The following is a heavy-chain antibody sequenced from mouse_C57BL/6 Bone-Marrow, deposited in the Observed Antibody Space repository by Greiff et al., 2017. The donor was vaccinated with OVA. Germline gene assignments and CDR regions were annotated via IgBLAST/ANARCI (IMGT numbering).Heavy chain of an antibody. V-gene: IGHV14-4*01. CDR3: TTPFYGSSNYYAMDY. D-gene: IGHD1-1*01. CDR1: GFNIKDDY. Sequence: EVQLQQSGAELVRPGASVKLSCTASGFNIKDDYMHWVKQRPEQGLEWIGWIDPENGDTEYASKFQGKATIPADPSSNTAYLQLSSLTSEDTAVYYCTTPFYGSSNYYAMDYWGQGTSVTVSS. CDR2: IDPENGDT. J-gene: IGHJ4*01.